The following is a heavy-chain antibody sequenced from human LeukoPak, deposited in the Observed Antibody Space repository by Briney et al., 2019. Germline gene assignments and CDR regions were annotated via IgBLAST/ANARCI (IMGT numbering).Heavy chain of an antibody. D-gene: IGHD5-18*01. CDR2: ISGSGGST. Sequence: GGSLRLSCAASGFTFDDHGMSWVRQAPGKGLEWVSAISGSGGSTYYADSVKGRFTISRDNSKNTLYLQMNSLRAEDTAVYYCAKSPGGGVNRGGYAGHWGQGTLVTVSS. V-gene: IGHV3-23*01. J-gene: IGHJ4*02. CDR1: GFTFDDHG. CDR3: AKSPGGGVNRGGYAGH.